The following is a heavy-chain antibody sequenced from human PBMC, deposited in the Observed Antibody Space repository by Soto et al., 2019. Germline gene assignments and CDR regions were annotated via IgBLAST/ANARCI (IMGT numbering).Heavy chain of an antibody. CDR2: ISAYNGYT. CDR1: GYTFTGYY. Sequence: ASVKVSCKASGYTFTGYYMHWVRQDPAQGLEWMGWISAYNGYTNYAQTLQGRVTMTTDTSTSTAYMELRSLRSDDTAVYYCALNGMTTRSFDYFSHCMDVWGKGTTVTVSS. J-gene: IGHJ6*03. D-gene: IGHD4-17*01. V-gene: IGHV1-18*04. CDR3: ALNGMTTRSFDYFSHCMDV.